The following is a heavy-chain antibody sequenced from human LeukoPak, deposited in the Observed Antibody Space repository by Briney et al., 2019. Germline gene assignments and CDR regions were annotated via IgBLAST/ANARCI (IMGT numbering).Heavy chain of an antibody. CDR1: GFTFSIYG. CDR2: LSANGYTT. CDR3: AKVRYDSSGYQSPYFDY. V-gene: IGHV3-23*01. D-gene: IGHD3-22*01. J-gene: IGHJ4*02. Sequence: GGSLRLSCAASGFTFSIYGMSWVRQAPGKGLEWVSALSANGYTTYYANSVRGRFTISRDNPKNTLYLQMNSLRAEDTAVYYCAKVRYDSSGYQSPYFDYWGQGILVTVSS.